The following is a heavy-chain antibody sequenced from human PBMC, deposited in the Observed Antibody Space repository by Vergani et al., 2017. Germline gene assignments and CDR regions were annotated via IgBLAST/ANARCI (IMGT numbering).Heavy chain of an antibody. CDR3: ARYSGGDSEYFQH. Sequence: QVQLQESGPGLVKPSQTLSLTCTVSGGSISRDNYYWSWLRQPPGKGLEWIGYIYYSGFTYYNPSLKSRVSISVDTSKNQFSLKLSSVTAADTAVYYCARYSGGDSEYFQHWGQGTLVTVSS. CDR1: GGSISRDNYY. CDR2: IYYSGFT. V-gene: IGHV4-30-4*01. D-gene: IGHD1-26*01. J-gene: IGHJ1*01.